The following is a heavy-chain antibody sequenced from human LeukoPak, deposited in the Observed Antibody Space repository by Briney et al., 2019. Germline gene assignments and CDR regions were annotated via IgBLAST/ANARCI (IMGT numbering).Heavy chain of an antibody. Sequence: SETLSLTCTVSGGSISGYYWGWIRQPPGKGLEWIGYIYYSGSTNYNPSLKSRVTISVDTSKNQFSLKLSSVTAADTAVYYCARLSVTGSGSYVGGFDPWGQGTLVTVSS. V-gene: IGHV4-59*01. D-gene: IGHD3-10*01. CDR1: GGSISGYY. CDR2: IYYSGST. CDR3: ARLSVTGSGSYVGGFDP. J-gene: IGHJ5*02.